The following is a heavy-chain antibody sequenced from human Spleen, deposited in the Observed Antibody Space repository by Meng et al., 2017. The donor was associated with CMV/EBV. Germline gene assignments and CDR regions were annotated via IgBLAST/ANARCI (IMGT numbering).Heavy chain of an antibody. Sequence: ETLSLTCTVSGGSITSYYWSWIRQPPGKGLEWVGRIKSKTDGGTTDYAAPVKGRFTISRDDSKNTLYLQMNSLKTEDTAVYYCTTEGELLDAFDIWGQGTMVTVSS. CDR2: IKSKTDGGTT. J-gene: IGHJ3*02. V-gene: IGHV3-15*01. CDR3: TTEGELLDAFDI. CDR1: GGSITSYY. D-gene: IGHD1-26*01.